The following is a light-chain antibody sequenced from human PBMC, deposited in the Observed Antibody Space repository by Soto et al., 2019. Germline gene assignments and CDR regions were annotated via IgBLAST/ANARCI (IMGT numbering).Light chain of an antibody. CDR2: NVS. Sequence: QSALTQPASVSGSPGQSITISCTGTSSDVGGHNSVSWYQQHPGKAPKLMIYNVSNRPSGVSNRFSGSKSGNTASLTISGLLAADEADYYCTSDTSSSTYVFGAGTKVTVL. V-gene: IGLV2-14*01. CDR3: TSDTSSSTYV. J-gene: IGLJ1*01. CDR1: SSDVGGHNS.